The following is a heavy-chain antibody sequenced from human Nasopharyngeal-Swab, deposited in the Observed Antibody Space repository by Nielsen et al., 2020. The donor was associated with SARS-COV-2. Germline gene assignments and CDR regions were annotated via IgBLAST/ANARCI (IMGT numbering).Heavy chain of an antibody. CDR3: ARHYDYVWGSYHPFDY. Sequence: GESLKISCAASGFTFSSYWMSWVRQAPGKGLEWVANIKQDGSEKYYVDSVKGRFTISRDKAKNSLYLQMNSLRAEDTAVYYCARHYDYVWGSYHPFDYWGQGTLVTVSS. V-gene: IGHV3-7*01. J-gene: IGHJ4*02. CDR2: IKQDGSEK. D-gene: IGHD3-16*02. CDR1: GFTFSSYW.